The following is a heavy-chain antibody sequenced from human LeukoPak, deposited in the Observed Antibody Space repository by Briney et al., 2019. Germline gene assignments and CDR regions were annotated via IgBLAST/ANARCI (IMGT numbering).Heavy chain of an antibody. V-gene: IGHV1-18*01. CDR3: ARASLRYFDWSAFDI. CDR1: GYTFTSYG. D-gene: IGHD3-9*01. Sequence: ASVKVSCKASGYTFTSYGISWVRQAPGQGLEWMGWISAYNGNTNYAQKLQGRVTMTTDTSTSTAYMELRSLGSDDTAVYYCARASLRYFDWSAFDIWGQGTMVTVSS. CDR2: ISAYNGNT. J-gene: IGHJ3*02.